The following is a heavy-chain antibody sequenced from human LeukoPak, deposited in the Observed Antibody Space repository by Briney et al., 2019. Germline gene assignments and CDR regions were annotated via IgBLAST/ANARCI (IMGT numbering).Heavy chain of an antibody. CDR2: IYYSGTT. CDR1: GGSISSSTYF. CDR3: ARRGLYGSSPFDP. D-gene: IGHD2-2*01. Sequence: SETLSLTCTVSGGSISSSTYFWGWIRQPPGKGLEWLGIIYYSGTTYYNPSLKSRVTISVDTSKNQFFLKLSSVTAADTAVYYCARRGLYGSSPFDPWGQGTLVTVSS. J-gene: IGHJ5*02. V-gene: IGHV4-39*01.